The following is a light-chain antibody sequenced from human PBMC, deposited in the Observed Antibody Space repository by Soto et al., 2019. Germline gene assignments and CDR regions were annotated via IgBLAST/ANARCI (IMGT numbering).Light chain of an antibody. V-gene: IGKV1-27*01. Sequence: DIQMTQSPSSLSASVGDRVTITCRASQGISNYLAWYQQKPGKVPKLLIYAASTLQSGVPSRFSGSGSWTDFTLTISSLQPEDVATYYFQKYNSAPSTFDQGTKVEIK. CDR2: AAS. CDR3: QKYNSAPST. CDR1: QGISNY. J-gene: IGKJ1*01.